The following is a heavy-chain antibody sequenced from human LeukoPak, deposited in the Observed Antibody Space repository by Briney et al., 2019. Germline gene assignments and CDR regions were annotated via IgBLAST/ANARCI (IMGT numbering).Heavy chain of an antibody. V-gene: IGHV4-61*02. J-gene: IGHJ4*02. CDR1: GGSISSGSYY. Sequence: PSQTLSLTCTVSGGSISSGSYYWSWIRQPAGKELEWIGRIYTSGRTNYNPSLKSRVTISEDTSKNQFSLKLSSVTAADTAVYYCARERHDFWSGHDYWGQGTLVTVSS. CDR2: IYTSGRT. D-gene: IGHD3-3*01. CDR3: ARERHDFWSGHDY.